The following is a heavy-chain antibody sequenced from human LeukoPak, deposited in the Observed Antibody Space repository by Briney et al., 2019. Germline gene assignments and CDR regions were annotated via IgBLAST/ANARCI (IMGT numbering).Heavy chain of an antibody. D-gene: IGHD6-6*01. J-gene: IGHJ5*02. CDR1: GGSISSYY. CDR3: AVYSSSSGFDP. CDR2: IYTSGST. Sequence: SETLSLTCTVSGGSISSYYWSWIRQPAGKGLEWIGRIYTSGSTNYNPSLKSRVTISVDRSKNQFSLKLSSVTAADTAVYYCAVYSSSSGFDPWGQGTLVTVSS. V-gene: IGHV4-4*07.